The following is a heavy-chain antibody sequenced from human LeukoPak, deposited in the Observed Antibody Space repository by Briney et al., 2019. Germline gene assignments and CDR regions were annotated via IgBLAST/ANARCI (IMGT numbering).Heavy chain of an antibody. CDR1: GFTFSSYG. Sequence: GGSLRLSCAASGFTFSSYGMSWVRQAPGKGLEWVSAISSSSSTIYYADSVKGRFTISRDNAKNSLYLQMNSLRAEDTAVYYCAREGYSYGYGYYYYYMDVWGKGTTVTVSS. CDR2: ISSSSSTI. D-gene: IGHD5-18*01. J-gene: IGHJ6*03. V-gene: IGHV3-48*01. CDR3: AREGYSYGYGYYYYYMDV.